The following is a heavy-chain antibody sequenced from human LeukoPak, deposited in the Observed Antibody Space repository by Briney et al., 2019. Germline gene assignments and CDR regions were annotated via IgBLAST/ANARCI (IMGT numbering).Heavy chain of an antibody. CDR2: IYYSGST. V-gene: IGHV4-59*01. CDR3: ARDQGYGMDV. J-gene: IGHJ6*02. Sequence: MASETLSLTCTVSGGSINSYYWSWIRQPPGKGLEWIGYIYYSGSTNYNPSLKSRVTISVDTSKNQFSLNLSSVTAADTAVYYCARDQGYGMDVWGQGTTVTVSS. CDR1: GGSINSYY.